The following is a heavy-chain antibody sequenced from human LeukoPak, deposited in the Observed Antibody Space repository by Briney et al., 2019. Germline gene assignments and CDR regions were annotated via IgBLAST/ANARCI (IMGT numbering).Heavy chain of an antibody. CDR1: GFTFSSYW. V-gene: IGHV3-74*01. D-gene: IGHD3-3*01. J-gene: IGHJ6*03. CDR3: ARVYYDLWSGYYTKDYYYYMDV. Sequence: GGSLRLSCAASGFTFSSYWMHWVRQAPGKGLVWVSRINSDGSSTSYADSVKGRFTISRDNAKNTLYLQMNSLRAEDMAVYYCARVYYDLWSGYYTKDYYYYMDVWGKGTTVTVSS. CDR2: INSDGSST.